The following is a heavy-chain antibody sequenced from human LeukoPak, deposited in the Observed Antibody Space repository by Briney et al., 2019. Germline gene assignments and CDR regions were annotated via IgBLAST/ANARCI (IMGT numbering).Heavy chain of an antibody. D-gene: IGHD5-12*01. CDR1: GFTSMNYA. J-gene: IGHJ4*02. V-gene: IGHV3-23*01. Sequence: PGGSLRLSCAASGFTSMNYAMNWVRQAPGKGLEWVSVLIGSSGSTDYADSVKGRFPISRDTSKNTVFLQMNSLRAEDTAIYYCAKGAYDYIEMGYFDSWGQGSLVTVSS. CDR3: AKGAYDYIEMGYFDS. CDR2: LIGSSGST.